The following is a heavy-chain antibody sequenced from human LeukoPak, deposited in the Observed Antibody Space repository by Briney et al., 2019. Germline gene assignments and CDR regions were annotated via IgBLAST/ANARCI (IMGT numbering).Heavy chain of an antibody. CDR3: ARGGHYDGCGYYNWFDP. CDR1: GYTFTSYY. V-gene: IGHV1-8*02. CDR2: MNPNSGNT. Sequence: ASVKVSCKASGYTFTSYYMHWVRQAPGQGLEWMGWMNPNSGNTDYAQKFQGRVTMTRNTSISTAYMELRSLRSEDTAVYYCARGGHYDGCGYYNWFDPWGQGTLVTVSS. J-gene: IGHJ5*02. D-gene: IGHD3-22*01.